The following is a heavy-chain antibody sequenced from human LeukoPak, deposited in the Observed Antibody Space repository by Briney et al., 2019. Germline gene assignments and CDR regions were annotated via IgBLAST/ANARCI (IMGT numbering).Heavy chain of an antibody. CDR2: IYYSGST. CDR1: GGSISSGDYY. D-gene: IGHD5-24*01. Sequence: PSETLSLTCTVSGGSISSGDYYWSWIRQPPGKGLEWIGYIYYSGSTYYNPSLKSRVTISVDTSKTQFSLKLSSVTAADTAVYYCARSRDGYTSADYFDYWGQGTLVTVSS. CDR3: ARSRDGYTSADYFDY. V-gene: IGHV4-30-4*02. J-gene: IGHJ4*02.